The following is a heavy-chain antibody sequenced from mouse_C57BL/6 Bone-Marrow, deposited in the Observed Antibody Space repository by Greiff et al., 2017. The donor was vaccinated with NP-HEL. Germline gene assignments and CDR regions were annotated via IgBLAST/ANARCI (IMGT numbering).Heavy chain of an antibody. CDR3: ARWDYEAY. CDR1: GYTFTSYW. CDR2: IDPSDSYT. V-gene: IGHV1-59*01. Sequence: QVQLQQSGAELVRPGTSVKLSCKASGYTFTSYWMHWVKQRPGQGLEWIGVIDPSDSYTNYNQKFKGKATLTVDTSSSTAYMQLSSLTSEDSAVYYCARWDYEAYWGKGTRVPVSA. J-gene: IGHJ3*01. D-gene: IGHD2-4*01.